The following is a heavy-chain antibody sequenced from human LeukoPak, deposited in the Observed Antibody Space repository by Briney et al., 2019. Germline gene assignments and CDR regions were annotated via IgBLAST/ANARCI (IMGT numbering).Heavy chain of an antibody. Sequence: PGGSPRLSCAASGFRFSDYYMIWIRQAPGKGLEWVSYISSSGSTKYYADSVKGRFTISRDNARNSLFLQMNRLRAEDTAVYYCARDATMIVVTGNFDIWGQGTLLTVSS. CDR1: GFRFSDYY. CDR3: ARDATMIVVTGNFDI. CDR2: ISSSGSTK. D-gene: IGHD3-22*01. J-gene: IGHJ3*02. V-gene: IGHV3-11*04.